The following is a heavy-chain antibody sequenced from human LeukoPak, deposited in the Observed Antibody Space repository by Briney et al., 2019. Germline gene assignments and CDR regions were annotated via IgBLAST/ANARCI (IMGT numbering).Heavy chain of an antibody. J-gene: IGHJ4*02. CDR2: INHSGST. V-gene: IGHV4-34*01. D-gene: IGHD3-10*01. CDR1: GGPFGVYY. CDR3: AGPGAGDLDY. Sequence: PSETLSLTCAVYGGPFGVYYWSWVRQPLGKGLEWIGEINHSGSTNYSPSLKSRVTISVDTSKNHFSLKLSSVTAADTAVYYCAGPGAGDLDYWGQGTLVTVSS.